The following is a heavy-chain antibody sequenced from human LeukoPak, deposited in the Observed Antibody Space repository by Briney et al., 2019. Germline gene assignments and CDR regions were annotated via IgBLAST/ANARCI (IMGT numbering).Heavy chain of an antibody. Sequence: GGSLRLSRAASGFPFSTFVMHWVRQAPGKGLEWVAAIAYDGSVKYYPDSLKGRLTISRDNSKNTLYLQMNSLRTEDTAVYSCAKDRTVVGATSFDYWGLGTLVTVSS. CDR1: GFPFSTFV. V-gene: IGHV3-30*18. CDR3: AKDRTVVGATSFDY. J-gene: IGHJ4*02. D-gene: IGHD1-26*01. CDR2: IAYDGSVK.